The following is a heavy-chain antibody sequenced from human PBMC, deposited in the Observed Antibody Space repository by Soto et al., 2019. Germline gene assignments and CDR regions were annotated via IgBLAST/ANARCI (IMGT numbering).Heavy chain of an antibody. CDR2: IYYSGTT. J-gene: IGHJ4*02. CDR3: ARLGGSYAVPHFDY. D-gene: IGHD1-26*01. Sequence: WTWIRQPPGKGLEWMGYIYYSGTTTNYNPSLKSRVTLSVDTSKNQFSLKLSSVTAADTAVYYCARLGGSYAVPHFDYWGQGTLVTGSS. V-gene: IGHV4-59*08.